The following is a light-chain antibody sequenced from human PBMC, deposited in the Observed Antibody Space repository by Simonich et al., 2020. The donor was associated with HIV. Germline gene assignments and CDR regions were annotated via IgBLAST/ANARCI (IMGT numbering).Light chain of an antibody. V-gene: IGLV2-14*03. Sequence: QSALTQPASVSGSPGQSITISCTGTSSDIVDYNSVSWYQQHPGKAPILMIFNVSHRPSGISNRFSGSWSGNTASLTISGLQAEDEADYYCSSYTSTTTWVFGGGTKLTVL. CDR2: NVS. CDR3: SSYTSTTTWV. CDR1: SSDIVDYNS. J-gene: IGLJ3*02.